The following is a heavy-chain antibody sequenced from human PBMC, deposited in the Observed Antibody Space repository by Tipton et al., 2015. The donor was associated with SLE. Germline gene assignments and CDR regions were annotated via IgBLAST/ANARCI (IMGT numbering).Heavy chain of an antibody. D-gene: IGHD6-25*01. CDR3: AKGQGLQRHCFDY. CDR2: IRTRSGNT. J-gene: IGHJ4*02. Sequence: SLRLSCTASGFDFTNFAMNWVRHSPGKGLEWVSEIRTRSGNTFYSDSVKGRFAVSRDNSKNTLYLQMNSLRAEDTAIYYCAKGQGLQRHCFDYCGQGTLVTVSS. CDR1: GFDFTNFA. V-gene: IGHV3-23*01.